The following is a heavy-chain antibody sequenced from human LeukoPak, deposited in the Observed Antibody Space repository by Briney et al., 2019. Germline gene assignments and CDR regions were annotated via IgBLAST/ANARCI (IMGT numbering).Heavy chain of an antibody. V-gene: IGHV3-23*01. CDR1: GFTFSNYA. D-gene: IGHD3-22*01. Sequence: PGGSLRLSCAASGFTFSNYAINWVRQAPGKGLEWVSAISGSGGTTYYADSVKGRFTISRDNSKNTVYLQMNSLRAEDTALNYWANHYNERPLSYFDYWGQGTLVTVSS. CDR2: ISGSGGTT. J-gene: IGHJ4*02. CDR3: ANHYNERPLSYFDY.